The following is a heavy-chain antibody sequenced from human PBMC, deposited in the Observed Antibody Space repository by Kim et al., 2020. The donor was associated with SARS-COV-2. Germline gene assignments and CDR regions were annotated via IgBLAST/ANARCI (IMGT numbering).Heavy chain of an antibody. Sequence: ASVKVSCKASGYTFTSYYMHWVRQAPGQGLEWMGIINPSGGSTSYAQKFQGRVTMTRDTSTSTVYMELSSLRSEDTAVYYCARASIVRGVIPWNSWYFDYWGQGTLVTVSS. J-gene: IGHJ4*02. D-gene: IGHD3-10*01. CDR2: INPSGGST. V-gene: IGHV1-46*01. CDR1: GYTFTSYY. CDR3: ARASIVRGVIPWNSWYFDY.